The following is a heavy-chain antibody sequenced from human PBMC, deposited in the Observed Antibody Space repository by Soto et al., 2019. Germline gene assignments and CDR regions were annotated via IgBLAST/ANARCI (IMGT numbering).Heavy chain of an antibody. CDR1: GYTIFSYS. Sequence: ASVKVSCKTSGYTIFSYSINWVRQAPGQGLEWMAWISTYSGNTHYAARVQGRATVTLDKSARTAFMEMRGLTSDDTAVYFCARDHGYFDLWGQGTLVTVSS. J-gene: IGHJ4*02. CDR2: ISTYSGNT. V-gene: IGHV1-18*04. CDR3: ARDHGYFDL.